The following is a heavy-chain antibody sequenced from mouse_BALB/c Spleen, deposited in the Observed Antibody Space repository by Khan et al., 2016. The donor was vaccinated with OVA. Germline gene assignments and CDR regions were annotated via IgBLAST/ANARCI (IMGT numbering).Heavy chain of an antibody. V-gene: IGHV5-6-3*01. Sequence: EVELVESGGGLVQPGGSLKLSCAASGFTFRSYGMSWVRQTPDKRLELVATINSNGGRPYYQASVRGRFTISRDNAKNTLYLQMSSLKSEDTAMYYCARMARTINWGQGTTLTVSS. CDR1: GFTFRSYG. CDR3: ARMARTIN. CDR2: INSNGGRP. J-gene: IGHJ2*01.